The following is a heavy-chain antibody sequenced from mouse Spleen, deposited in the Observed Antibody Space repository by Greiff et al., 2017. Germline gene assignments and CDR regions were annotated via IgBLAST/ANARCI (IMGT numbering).Heavy chain of an antibody. J-gene: IGHJ3*01. D-gene: IGHD1-1*01. Sequence: QVQLQQPGAELVKPGASVKLSCKASGYTFTSYWMQWVKQRPGQGLEWIGEIDPSDSYTNYNQKFKGKATLTVDTSSSTAYMQLSSLTSEDSAVYYCARRRDNYYGSSPAWFAYWGQGTLVTVSA. CDR1: GYTFTSYW. CDR3: ARRRDNYYGSSPAWFAY. CDR2: IDPSDSYT. V-gene: IGHV1-50*01.